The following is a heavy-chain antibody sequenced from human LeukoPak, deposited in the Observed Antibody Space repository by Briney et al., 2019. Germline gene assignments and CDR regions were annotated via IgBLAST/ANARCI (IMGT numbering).Heavy chain of an antibody. Sequence: GGSLRLSCAASGFTVSRNYMNWVRQAPGKGLEWVSYISSSGTPKYYADSVKGRLTISRDDAKNSLYLQMNSLRAEDTAIYYCARGSAVGTPNWDFFDYWGQGTLVTVSS. J-gene: IGHJ4*02. D-gene: IGHD4-23*01. CDR1: GFTVSRNY. CDR3: ARGSAVGTPNWDFFDY. V-gene: IGHV3-48*03. CDR2: ISSSGTPK.